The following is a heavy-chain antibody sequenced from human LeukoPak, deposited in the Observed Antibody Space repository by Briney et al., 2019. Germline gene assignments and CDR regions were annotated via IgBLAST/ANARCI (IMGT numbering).Heavy chain of an antibody. J-gene: IGHJ5*02. D-gene: IGHD4-11*01. CDR2: ISYDGSNK. CDR1: GFTFSSYA. CDR3: ARASTLTTFDP. V-gene: IGHV3-30-3*01. Sequence: GRSLRLSCAASGFTFSSYAMHWVRQAPGKGLEWVAVISYDGSNKYYADSVKGRFTISRDNSKNTLYLQMNSLRAEDTAVYYCARASTLTTFDPWGQGTLVTVSS.